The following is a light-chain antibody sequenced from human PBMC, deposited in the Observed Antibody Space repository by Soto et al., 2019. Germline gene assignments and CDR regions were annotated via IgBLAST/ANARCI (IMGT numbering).Light chain of an antibody. Sequence: SYELTQPPSVSASPGLTASITCSGDKLGDKLAYWYQQKPGQSPVLVIYQDSKRPSGIPERFSGSNSGNTATLTISGTQSMDEADNYCQAWDSSTAVFGTGTKVTVL. CDR3: QAWDSSTAV. V-gene: IGLV3-1*01. CDR2: QDS. J-gene: IGLJ1*01. CDR1: KLGDKL.